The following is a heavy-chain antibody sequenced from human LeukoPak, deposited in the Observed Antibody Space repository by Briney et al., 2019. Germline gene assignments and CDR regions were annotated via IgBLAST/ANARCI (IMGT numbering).Heavy chain of an antibody. D-gene: IGHD6-13*01. CDR1: GYTFTSYY. CDR3: ARDIAAAGINWYFDL. Sequence: GASVKVSCKASGYTFTSYYMHWVRQAPGQGLEWMGIINPSGGSTSYAQKFKGRVTMTRDTSTSTVYMELSSLRSEDTAVYYCARDIAAAGINWYFDLWGRGTLVTVSS. V-gene: IGHV1-46*01. CDR2: INPSGGST. J-gene: IGHJ2*01.